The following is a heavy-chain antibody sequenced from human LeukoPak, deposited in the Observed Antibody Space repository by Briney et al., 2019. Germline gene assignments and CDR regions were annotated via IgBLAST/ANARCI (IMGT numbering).Heavy chain of an antibody. J-gene: IGHJ4*02. CDR3: AKPSGIYEAYDY. D-gene: IGHD1-26*01. V-gene: IGHV3-23*01. CDR2: ISDSGGST. Sequence: GGSLRLSCAASGFTFSSYAMNRVRQAPGKGLEWVSDISDSGGSTNYADSVKGRFTISRDNSKNTLYLQMNSLRAEDTAVYYCAKPSGIYEAYDYWGQGTLVTVSS. CDR1: GFTFSSYA.